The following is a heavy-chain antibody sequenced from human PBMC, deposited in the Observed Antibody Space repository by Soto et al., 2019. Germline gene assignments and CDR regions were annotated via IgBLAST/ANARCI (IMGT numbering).Heavy chain of an antibody. Sequence: PSETLSLTCTVSGGSISSSYWSWIRQPPGKGLEWLAYIYDDGSANYNPSLKSRATISLDMSKNQFSLKLTSVTAADTAVYYCARDKYCSGGSCRKNWFDPWGQETLVTVS. CDR2: IYDDGSA. J-gene: IGHJ5*02. V-gene: IGHV4-59*01. D-gene: IGHD2-15*01. CDR3: ARDKYCSGGSCRKNWFDP. CDR1: GGSISSSY.